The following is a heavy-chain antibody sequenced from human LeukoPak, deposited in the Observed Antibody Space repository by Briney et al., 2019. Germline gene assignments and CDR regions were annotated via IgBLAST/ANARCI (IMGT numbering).Heavy chain of an antibody. Sequence: SETLSLTCTVPGGSISSYYWSWIRQPPGKGLEWGGSIYYSGSTNYNPSLKSRVTISVDTPKNQVSLKLSSVTAADTAVYYCARGYCSGGSCYRGSDAFDIWGQGTMVTVSS. CDR1: GGSISSYY. D-gene: IGHD2-15*01. CDR2: IYYSGST. CDR3: ARGYCSGGSCYRGSDAFDI. V-gene: IGHV4-59*01. J-gene: IGHJ3*02.